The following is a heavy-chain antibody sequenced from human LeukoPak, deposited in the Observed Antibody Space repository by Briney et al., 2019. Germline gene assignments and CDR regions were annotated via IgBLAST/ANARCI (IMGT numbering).Heavy chain of an antibody. V-gene: IGHV3-9*03. J-gene: IGHJ4*02. CDR2: ISWNSGSI. CDR3: AKDRSLSSGWYGAHFDY. Sequence: GGSLRLSCAASGFTFDDYAMHWVRQAPGKGLEWVSGISWNSGSIGYADSVKGRFTISRDNAKNSLYLQMNSLRAEDMALYYCAKDRSLSSGWYGAHFDYWGQGTLVTVSS. CDR1: GFTFDDYA. D-gene: IGHD6-19*01.